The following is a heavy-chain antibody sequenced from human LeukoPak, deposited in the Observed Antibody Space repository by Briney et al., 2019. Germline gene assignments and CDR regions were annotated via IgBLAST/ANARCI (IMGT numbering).Heavy chain of an antibody. J-gene: IGHJ4*02. Sequence: GGSLRLSCAASGFTFSNYWMPWVRQVPGKGLVWVSRINIDGSSTNYADSVKGRFTISRDNAKNSLYLQMNSLRAEDTALYYCAKDRGPYYYDSSGYSREDYFDYWGQGTLVTVSS. D-gene: IGHD3-22*01. CDR2: INIDGSST. CDR3: AKDRGPYYYDSSGYSREDYFDY. CDR1: GFTFSNYW. V-gene: IGHV3-74*01.